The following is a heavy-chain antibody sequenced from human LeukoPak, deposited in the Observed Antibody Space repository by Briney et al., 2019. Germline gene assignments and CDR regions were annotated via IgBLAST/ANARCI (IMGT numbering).Heavy chain of an antibody. Sequence: PGGSLRLSCAASGFTFNNYAMNWVRQAPGKGLEWVSSISGGGETTYYADSAKGRFTISRDNSQNTLYLQMNSLRAEDTAVYYCAKDLGTADYWGQGTLVTVSS. V-gene: IGHV3-23*01. CDR2: ISGGGETT. CDR3: AKDLGTADY. D-gene: IGHD1-1*01. J-gene: IGHJ4*02. CDR1: GFTFNNYA.